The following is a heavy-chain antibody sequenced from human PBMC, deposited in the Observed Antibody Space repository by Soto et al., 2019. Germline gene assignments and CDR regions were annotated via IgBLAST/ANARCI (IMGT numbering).Heavy chain of an antibody. V-gene: IGHV3-21*01. J-gene: IGHJ6*02. CDR2: ISSSSSYI. CDR1: GFTFSSYS. CDR3: ARDGGRDGYNPMDYYGMDV. Sequence: GGSLRLSCAASGFTFSSYSMNWARQAPGKGLEWVSSISSSSSYIYYADSVKGRFTISRDNAKNSLYPQMNSLRAEDTAVYYCARDGGRDGYNPMDYYGMDVWGQGTTVTVSS. D-gene: IGHD5-12*01.